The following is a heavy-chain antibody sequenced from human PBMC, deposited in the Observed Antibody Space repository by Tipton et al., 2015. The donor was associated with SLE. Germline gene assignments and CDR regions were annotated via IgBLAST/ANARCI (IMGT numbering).Heavy chain of an antibody. D-gene: IGHD3-22*01. CDR1: GGSISSSSYY. J-gene: IGHJ4*02. Sequence: TLSLTCTVSGGSISSSSYYWSWIRQPPGKGLEWIGYIYYSGSTNYNPSLKSRVTISVDTSKNQFSLKLSSVTAADTAVYYCARGTYYYDSSGYPFDYWGQGTLVTVSS. CDR3: ARGTYYYDSSGYPFDY. CDR2: IYYSGST. V-gene: IGHV4-61*01.